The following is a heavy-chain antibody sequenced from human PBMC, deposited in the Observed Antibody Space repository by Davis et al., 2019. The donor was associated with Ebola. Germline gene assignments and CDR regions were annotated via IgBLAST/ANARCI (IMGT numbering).Heavy chain of an antibody. J-gene: IGHJ4*02. CDR2: ISSSSSTI. CDR3: SRGGAVKFDY. V-gene: IGHV3-48*02. CDR1: GFTFSSYS. Sequence: GGSLRLSCAASGFTFSSYSMKWVCQAPWKGLDCVSYISSSSSTIYYADSVKGRFTISRDNTKNSLYLQMHSLRDEDTALYYCSRGGAVKFDYWGQGTLVTVSS. D-gene: IGHD4-17*01.